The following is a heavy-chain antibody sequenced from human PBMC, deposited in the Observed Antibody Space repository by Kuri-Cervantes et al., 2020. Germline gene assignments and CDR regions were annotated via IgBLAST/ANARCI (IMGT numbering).Heavy chain of an antibody. D-gene: IGHD3-9*01. CDR3: ARANYDILTPPAQNYYYGMDV. J-gene: IGHJ6*02. V-gene: IGHV3-13*01. Sequence: GESLKISCAAAGFTISSYDMHWVRQATGKGLEWVSAIGTAGDTYYPGSMKGRFTISRENAKNSLYLQMNSLRAGDTAVYYCARANYDILTPPAQNYYYGMDVWGQGTTVTVSS. CDR2: IGTAGDT. CDR1: GFTISSYD.